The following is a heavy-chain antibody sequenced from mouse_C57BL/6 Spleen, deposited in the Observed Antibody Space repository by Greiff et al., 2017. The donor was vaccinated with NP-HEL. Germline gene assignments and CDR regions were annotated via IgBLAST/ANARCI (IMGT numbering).Heavy chain of an antibody. J-gene: IGHJ2*01. V-gene: IGHV5-17*01. CDR2: ISSGSSTI. D-gene: IGHD1-1*01. CDR3: AREFITTLDY. CDR1: GFTFSDYG. Sequence: DVQLVESGGGLVKPGGSLKLSCAASGFTFSDYGMHWVRQAPEKGLEWVAYISSGSSTIYYADTVKGRFTISRDNAKNTLFLQMTSLRSEDTAMYYCAREFITTLDYWGHSTTLTVSS.